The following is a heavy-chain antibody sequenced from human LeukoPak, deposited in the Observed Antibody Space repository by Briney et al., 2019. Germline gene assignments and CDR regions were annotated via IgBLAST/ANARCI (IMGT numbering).Heavy chain of an antibody. V-gene: IGHV1-8*01. J-gene: IGHJ6*02. D-gene: IGHD2-2*01. CDR2: MNPNSGNT. Sequence: ASVKVSCKASGYTFTSYDINWVRQATGQGLEWMGWMNPNSGNTGYAQKFQGRVTMTRNTSISTAYMELSSLRSEDTAAYYCARGWGFEDIVVVPAAPYYYGMDVWGQGTTVTVSS. CDR3: ARGWGFEDIVVVPAAPYYYGMDV. CDR1: GYTFTSYD.